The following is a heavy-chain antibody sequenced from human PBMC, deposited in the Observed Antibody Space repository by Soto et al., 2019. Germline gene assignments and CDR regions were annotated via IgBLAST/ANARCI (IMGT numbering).Heavy chain of an antibody. CDR2: INAGNGNT. CDR1: GYTFSSYA. J-gene: IGHJ4*02. Sequence: QVQLVQSGAEVKKPGASVKVSCKASGYTFSSYAMNWVRQAPGQRLEWMGWINAGNGNTKYSQKFQGRVTITRDTSASTAYMELSSLRSKDTAVYYCARGLNGYLYYFDYWGQGTLVTVSS. V-gene: IGHV1-3*01. CDR3: ARGLNGYLYYFDY. D-gene: IGHD5-18*01.